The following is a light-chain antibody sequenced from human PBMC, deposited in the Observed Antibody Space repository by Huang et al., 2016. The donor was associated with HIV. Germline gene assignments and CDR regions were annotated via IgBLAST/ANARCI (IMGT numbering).Light chain of an antibody. CDR1: QSVSSSY. J-gene: IGKJ2*01. V-gene: IGKV3-20*01. CDR2: GAS. Sequence: EIVLTQSPGTRSLSPGERATLSCRASQSVSSSYLAWYQQKYGQAHRLLIYGASARATGIPDRFSGSGTGTDFTLTISRLEPEDFAVYYCQQYVSSPLFGQGTKLEIK. CDR3: QQYVSSPL.